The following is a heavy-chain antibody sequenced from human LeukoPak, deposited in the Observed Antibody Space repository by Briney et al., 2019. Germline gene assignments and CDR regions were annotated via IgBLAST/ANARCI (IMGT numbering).Heavy chain of an antibody. CDR3: ARGHAFDI. CDR1: GYTFTTYW. J-gene: IGHJ3*02. CDR2: IYPGDSDT. Sequence: GESLKISCKGSGYTFTTYWIGWVRQMPGKGPEYMGIIYPGDSDTRYSPSFQGQVTISADKSVSTAYLQWGSLKASDTAMYYCARGHAFDIWGQGTMVTVSS. V-gene: IGHV5-51*01.